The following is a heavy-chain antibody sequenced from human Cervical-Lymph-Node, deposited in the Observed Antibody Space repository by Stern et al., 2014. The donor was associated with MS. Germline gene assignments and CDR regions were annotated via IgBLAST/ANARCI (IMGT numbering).Heavy chain of an antibody. CDR3: VRTTAARSWYYFDY. CDR2: LYWDDAE. V-gene: IGHV2-5*02. Sequence: QVTLRESGPTLVKPTQTLTLTCTFSGFSLSPTGVGVGWIRPPPGGALEWLALLYWDDAERYTPSLKARLAITKDSSKNQVVLTMTNMAPVDTATYYCVRTTAARSWYYFDYWGQGALVTVSS. D-gene: IGHD6-13*01. CDR1: GFSLSPTGVG. J-gene: IGHJ4*02.